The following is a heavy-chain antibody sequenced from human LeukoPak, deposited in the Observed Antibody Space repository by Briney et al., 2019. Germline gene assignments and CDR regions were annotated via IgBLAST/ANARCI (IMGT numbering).Heavy chain of an antibody. CDR1: GFTFSSYA. Sequence: PGGSLRLSCAASGFTFSSYAMSWVRQAPGKGLEWVSAISGSGGSTYYADSVKGRFTISRDNSKNTLYLQMNSLRAEDTAVYYCARGGSPWIQLWTFDYWGQGTLVTVSS. CDR3: ARGGSPWIQLWTFDY. J-gene: IGHJ4*02. V-gene: IGHV3-23*01. D-gene: IGHD5-18*01. CDR2: ISGSGGST.